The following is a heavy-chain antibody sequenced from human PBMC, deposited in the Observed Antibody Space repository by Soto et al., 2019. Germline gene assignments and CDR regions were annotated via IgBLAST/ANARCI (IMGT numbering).Heavy chain of an antibody. CDR2: IYYSGST. D-gene: IGHD5-12*01. CDR3: ARGESYSGYDHVDWFDP. V-gene: IGHV4-59*12. Sequence: LSLTCTVSGDSISRYYWSWIRQPPGKGLEWIGYIYYSGSTNYNPSLKSRVTISVDTPKNQFSLKLTSVTAADTAVYYCARGESYSGYDHVDWFDPWGQGTLVTVS. CDR1: GDSISRYY. J-gene: IGHJ5*02.